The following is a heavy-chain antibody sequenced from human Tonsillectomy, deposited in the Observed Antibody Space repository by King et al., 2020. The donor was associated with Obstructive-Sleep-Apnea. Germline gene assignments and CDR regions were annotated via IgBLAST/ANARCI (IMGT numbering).Heavy chain of an antibody. V-gene: IGHV4-39*07. D-gene: IGHD2-2*01. Sequence: QLQESGPGLVKPSETLSLTCTVSGGSVSSSSYYWDWIRQPPGKGLEWIGSISYSRTTYNNPSLKSRVTISVEKSKNQFSLKLSSVTAADTAVYYCASTPIIVVPAAMGGRGDYGMDVWGQGTTVTVSS. J-gene: IGHJ6*02. CDR1: GGSVSSSSYY. CDR2: ISYSRTT. CDR3: ASTPIIVVPAAMGGRGDYGMDV.